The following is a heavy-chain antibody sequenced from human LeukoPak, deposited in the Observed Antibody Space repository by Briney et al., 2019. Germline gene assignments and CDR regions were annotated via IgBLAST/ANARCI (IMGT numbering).Heavy chain of an antibody. CDR2: IWADGRRE. D-gene: IGHD4-11*01. J-gene: IGHJ4*02. CDR1: GFSFGIYG. CDR3: ARDRSNYYFDY. V-gene: IGHV3-33*01. Sequence: GGSLRLSCAASGFSFGIYGMRWVRQAPGKGLEWVAFIWADGRREFYADSVRGRFTVSRDNSNNTLYLHMTSLRAEDTALYYCARDRSNYYFDYCGQGTLLSVSS.